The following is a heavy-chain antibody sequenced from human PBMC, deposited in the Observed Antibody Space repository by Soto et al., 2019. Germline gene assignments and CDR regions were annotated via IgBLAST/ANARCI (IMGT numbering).Heavy chain of an antibody. CDR1: GFTFSSYG. Sequence: GGSLRLSCVGSGFTFSSYGMHWGRQAPGKGLGSVAVISYDGNNKYYADSVKGRFTISRDNSKNTLYLQMSGLKTDDTAVYYCARELVLRYFDWSPSYSWFDPWGQGTLVTVSS. CDR3: ARELVLRYFDWSPSYSWFDP. J-gene: IGHJ5*02. CDR2: ISYDGNNK. V-gene: IGHV3-30-3*01. D-gene: IGHD3-9*01.